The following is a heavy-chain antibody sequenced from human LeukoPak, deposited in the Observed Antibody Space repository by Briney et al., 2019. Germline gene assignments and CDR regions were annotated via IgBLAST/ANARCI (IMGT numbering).Heavy chain of an antibody. J-gene: IGHJ4*02. CDR3: ARWSLGWSSVQGYFDY. V-gene: IGHV4-59*12. D-gene: IGHD3-16*02. CDR2: IHYTGST. CDR1: GGSINSYY. Sequence: PSETLSLTCTVSGGSINSYYWSWIRQPPGKGLECIGYIHYTGSTNYNPSLKSRVTISVDTSKNQFSLKLSSVTAADTAVYYCARWSLGWSSVQGYFDYWGQGTLVTVSS.